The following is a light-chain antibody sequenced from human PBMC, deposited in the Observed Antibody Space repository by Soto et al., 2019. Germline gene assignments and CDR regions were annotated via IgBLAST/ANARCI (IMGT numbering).Light chain of an antibody. CDR2: EVT. V-gene: IGLV2-14*01. CDR1: SSDVGSYTY. CDR3: GSYSSTDTPFV. J-gene: IGLJ1*01. Sequence: QSVLTQPASVSGSPRQSITISCTGASSDVGSYTYVSWYQQHPGKAPKLMIYEVTNRPSGISDRFSGSKSVNTASLTISGLQAEDESDYYCGSYSSTDTPFVFGTGTKLTVL.